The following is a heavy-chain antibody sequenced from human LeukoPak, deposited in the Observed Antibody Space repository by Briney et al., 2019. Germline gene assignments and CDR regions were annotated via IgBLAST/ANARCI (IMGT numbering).Heavy chain of an antibody. Sequence: SETLSLTCTVSGGSVSSGSYYWSWIRQPPEKGLEWIGYIYYSGSTNYNPSLKSRVTISVDTSKNQFSLKLSSVTAADTAVYYCARENYYYYGMDVWGQGTTVTVSS. CDR1: GGSVSSGSYY. CDR2: IYYSGST. J-gene: IGHJ6*02. V-gene: IGHV4-61*01. CDR3: ARENYYYYGMDV.